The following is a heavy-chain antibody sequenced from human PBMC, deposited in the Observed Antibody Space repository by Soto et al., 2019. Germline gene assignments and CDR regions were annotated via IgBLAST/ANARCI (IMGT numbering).Heavy chain of an antibody. Sequence: GGSLRLSCAASGFTFSSYAMSWVRQAPGKGLEWVSAISGSGGSTYYADSVKGRFTISRDNSKNTLYLQMNSLRAEDTAVYYCAKEPEYCDYASDELDYCAQGTLVPVSS. CDR1: GFTFSSYA. V-gene: IGHV3-23*01. D-gene: IGHD4-17*01. J-gene: IGHJ4*02. CDR2: ISGSGGST. CDR3: AKEPEYCDYASDELDY.